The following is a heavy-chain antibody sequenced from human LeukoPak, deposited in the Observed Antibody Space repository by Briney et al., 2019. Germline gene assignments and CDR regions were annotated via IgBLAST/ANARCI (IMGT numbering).Heavy chain of an antibody. CDR2: ISWNSGSI. CDR1: GFTFDDYA. CDR3: AKDLGSIVGATNFDY. J-gene: IGHJ4*02. D-gene: IGHD1-26*01. V-gene: IGHV3-9*01. Sequence: PGRSLRLSCAASGFTFDDYATHWVRQAPGKGLEWVSGISWNSGSIGYADSVKGRFTISRDNAKNSLYLQMNSLRAEDTALYYCAKDLGSIVGATNFDYWGQGTLVTVSS.